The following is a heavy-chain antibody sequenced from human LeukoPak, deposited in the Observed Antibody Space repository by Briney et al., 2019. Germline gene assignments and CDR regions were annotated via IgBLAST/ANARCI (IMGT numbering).Heavy chain of an antibody. V-gene: IGHV4-30-4*01. D-gene: IGHD3-9*01. CDR3: ARHYDILTGYNGFDP. CDR1: GGSISSGDYY. J-gene: IGHJ5*02. Sequence: SETLSLTCTVSGGSISSGDYYWSWIRQPPGKGLEWIGYIYYSGSTYYNPSLKSRVTISVDTSKNQFSLKLSSVTAADTAVYYCARHYDILTGYNGFDPWGQGTLVTVSS. CDR2: IYYSGST.